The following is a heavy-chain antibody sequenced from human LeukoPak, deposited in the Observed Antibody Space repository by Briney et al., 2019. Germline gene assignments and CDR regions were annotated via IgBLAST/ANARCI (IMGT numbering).Heavy chain of an antibody. CDR2: ISPGSTYT. D-gene: IGHD3-22*01. V-gene: IGHV3-21*01. Sequence: GGSLRLSCAASGFSFSTYHMNWVRRAPGKGLEWVSSISPGSTYTYYADSVKGRFTISRDNARNSLSLQMNSLRAEDTAIYYCARAYDITSSFDYWGQGTLVTVSS. J-gene: IGHJ4*02. CDR3: ARAYDITSSFDY. CDR1: GFSFSTYH.